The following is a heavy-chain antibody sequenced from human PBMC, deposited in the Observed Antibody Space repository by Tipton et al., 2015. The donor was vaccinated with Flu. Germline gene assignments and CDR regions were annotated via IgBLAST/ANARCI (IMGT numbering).Heavy chain of an antibody. V-gene: IGHV4-4*02. D-gene: IGHD6-19*01. CDR1: GGSISSGNW. CDR2: IYHSGST. J-gene: IGHJ4*02. Sequence: TLSLTCAVSGGSISSGNWWSWVRQPPGKGPEWIGEIYHSGSTNYNPSLKSRVTISVDKSKNQFSLQLRSVTAADTAVYYCAMQGAVAGLFDYWGQGTLVTVSS. CDR3: AMQGAVAGLFDY.